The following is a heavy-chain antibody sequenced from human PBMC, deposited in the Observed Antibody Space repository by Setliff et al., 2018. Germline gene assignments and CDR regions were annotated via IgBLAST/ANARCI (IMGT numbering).Heavy chain of an antibody. CDR2: INPDGSEE. D-gene: IGHD3-3*01. J-gene: IGHJ6*03. Sequence: GSLRLSCAASGFTFSSYWLSWVRQAPGKGLEWVANINPDGSEEYYVDSAKGRFTISRDNAENSLHLQMNSLRAEDTAVYYCARGSRFYIGYYGNYFFHHMDVWGKGTTVTVSS. CDR3: ARGSRFYIGYYGNYFFHHMDV. V-gene: IGHV3-7*01. CDR1: GFTFSSYW.